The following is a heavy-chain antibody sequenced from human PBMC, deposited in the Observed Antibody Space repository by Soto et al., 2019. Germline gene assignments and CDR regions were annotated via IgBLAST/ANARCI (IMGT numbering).Heavy chain of an antibody. CDR1: GFTFSSYS. CDR2: ISSTDNSI. D-gene: IGHD3-10*01. Sequence: EVQLVESGGGLVQPGGSLRLSCAASGFTFSSYSMNWVRQSPVKGLEWVSFISSTDNSIYYADSVKGRFTISRDNARNSLFLQMNSLRAEDTVVYYCARDIGVLRDYWGQGTLVTVSS. V-gene: IGHV3-48*01. CDR3: ARDIGVLRDY. J-gene: IGHJ4*02.